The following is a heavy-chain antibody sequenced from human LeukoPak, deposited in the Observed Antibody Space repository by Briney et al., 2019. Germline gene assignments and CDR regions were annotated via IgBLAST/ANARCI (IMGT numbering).Heavy chain of an antibody. CDR3: ARAPMGRAFDI. Sequence: ASVKVSCKASGGTFSSYAISWVRQAPGQGLEWMGIINPSGGSTSYAQKFQGRVTMTRDTSTSTVYMELSSLRSEDTAVYYCARAPMGRAFDIWGQGTMVTVSS. CDR1: GGTFSSYA. CDR2: INPSGGST. D-gene: IGHD3-10*01. J-gene: IGHJ3*02. V-gene: IGHV1-46*03.